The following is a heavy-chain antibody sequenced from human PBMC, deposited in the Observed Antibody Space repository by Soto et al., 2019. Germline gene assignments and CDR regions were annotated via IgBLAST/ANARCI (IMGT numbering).Heavy chain of an antibody. CDR2: ISYDGSNK. CDR1: GFTFSSYA. Sequence: GGSLRLSCAASGFTFSSYAMHWVRQAPGKGLEWVAVISYDGSNKYYADSVKGRFTISRDNSKNTLYLQMNSLRAEDAAVYYCAGGLGRESGWYYYYYGMDVWGQGTTVTVSS. CDR3: AGGLGRESGWYYYYYGMDV. D-gene: IGHD6-19*01. V-gene: IGHV3-30-3*01. J-gene: IGHJ6*02.